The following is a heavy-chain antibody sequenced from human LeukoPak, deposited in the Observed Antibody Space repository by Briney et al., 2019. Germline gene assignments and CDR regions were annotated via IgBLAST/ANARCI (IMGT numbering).Heavy chain of an antibody. D-gene: IGHD5-12*01. CDR1: GGSISSSSYY. Sequence: SETLSLTCTASGGSISSSSYYWGWIRQPPGKGLEWIGSIYYSGSTYYNPSLKSRVTISVDTSKNQFSLKLSSVTAADTAVYYCARHLSGGWWLPKPTFDYWGQGTLVTVSS. CDR3: ARHLSGGWWLPKPTFDY. V-gene: IGHV4-39*01. J-gene: IGHJ4*02. CDR2: IYYSGST.